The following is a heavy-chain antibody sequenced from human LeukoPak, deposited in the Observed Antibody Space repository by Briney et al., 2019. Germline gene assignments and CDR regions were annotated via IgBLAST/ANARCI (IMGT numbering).Heavy chain of an antibody. CDR2: ISGSGTI. CDR3: ARDSGTTGEVKFDP. D-gene: IGHD3-10*01. J-gene: IGHJ5*02. CDR1: GYFISSSFY. V-gene: IGHV4-4*07. Sequence: SETLSLTCTVSGYFISSSFYWSWIRQPAGKGLEWIGRISGSGTITYNPALQSRLSISIDTSKNQFSLKLMSVTAADTAVYYCARDSGTTGEVKFDPWGQGTLVTVSS.